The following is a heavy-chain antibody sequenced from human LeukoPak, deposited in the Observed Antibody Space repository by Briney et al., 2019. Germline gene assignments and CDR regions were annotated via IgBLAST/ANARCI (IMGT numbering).Heavy chain of an antibody. CDR3: ASPAYYDSSGYPYYFDY. J-gene: IGHJ4*02. V-gene: IGHV4-31*03. D-gene: IGHD3-22*01. Sequence: SETLSLTCTVSGGSISSGGYYWSWIRQHPGKGLEWIGYIYYSGSTYYNPSLKSRVTISVDTSKNQFSLKLSSVTAADTAVYYCASPAYYDSSGYPYYFDYWGQGTLVTVSS. CDR2: IYYSGST. CDR1: GGSISSGGYY.